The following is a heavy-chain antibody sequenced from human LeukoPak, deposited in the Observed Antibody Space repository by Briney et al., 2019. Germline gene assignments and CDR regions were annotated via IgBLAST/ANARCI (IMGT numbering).Heavy chain of an antibody. Sequence: PGGSLRLSCGASGFTISSYWMSWVRQAPGRGLEWVGNIKQDGSEKYYVDSVKGRFTISRDNAKNSLSLQMNSLRAEDTAVYYCARAITNYGYIFDYWGQGTLVTVSS. CDR2: IKQDGSEK. D-gene: IGHD5-18*01. V-gene: IGHV3-7*01. CDR3: ARAITNYGYIFDY. J-gene: IGHJ4*02. CDR1: GFTISSYW.